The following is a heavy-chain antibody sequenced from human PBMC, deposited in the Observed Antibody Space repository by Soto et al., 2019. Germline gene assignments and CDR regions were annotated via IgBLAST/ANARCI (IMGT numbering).Heavy chain of an antibody. J-gene: IGHJ6*02. D-gene: IGHD6-6*01. CDR3: ASYSSSSPNGMDV. CDR2: IYPGDSDT. Sequence: GESLKISCKGSGYSFTSYWIGWVRQMPGKSLEWMGIIYPGDSDTRYSPSFQGQVTISAVKSISTAYLQWSSLKASYTAMYYCASYSSSSPNGMDVWGQGTTVTVSS. V-gene: IGHV5-51*01. CDR1: GYSFTSYW.